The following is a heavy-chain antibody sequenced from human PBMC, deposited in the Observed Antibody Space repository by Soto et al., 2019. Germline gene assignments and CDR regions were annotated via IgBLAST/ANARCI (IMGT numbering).Heavy chain of an antibody. CDR3: VRDGSKSLRDWFDP. V-gene: IGHV4-4*07. CDR1: GTSISGYY. J-gene: IGHJ5*02. D-gene: IGHD3-16*01. Sequence: QVQLEESGPGLLKPSETLSLTCNVSGTSISGYYWSWIRQSAGKGLEWIGRIYATGTTNYSPSLKSRITMSVHTYKRQLSLKLTSVTAADTGIYYCVRDGSKSLRDWFDPWGRGISVTVSS. CDR2: IYATGTT.